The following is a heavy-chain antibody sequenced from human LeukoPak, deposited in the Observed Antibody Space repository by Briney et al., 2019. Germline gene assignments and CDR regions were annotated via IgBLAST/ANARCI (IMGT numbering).Heavy chain of an antibody. CDR3: ARDFGGSKVVGTGGG. CDR2: IKKDGSEK. D-gene: IGHD3-22*01. V-gene: IGHV3-7*01. CDR1: GFTFRSYW. J-gene: IGHJ4*02. Sequence: GGSLRLSCAASGFTFRSYWMSWVRQVPGKGLEWVANIKKDGSEKYYVDSVKGRFTISRDNAKNSLYLQMNSLRDEDTAVYYCARDFGGSKVVGTGGGWGQGTLVTVSS.